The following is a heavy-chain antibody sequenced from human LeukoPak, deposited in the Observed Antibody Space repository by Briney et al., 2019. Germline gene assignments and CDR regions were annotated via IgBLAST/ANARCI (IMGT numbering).Heavy chain of an antibody. CDR3: ARDVATISNWFDP. D-gene: IGHD5-24*01. V-gene: IGHV3-74*01. Sequence: GGSLRLSCAASGFTFSRYWMHWVRQTPGKGLIYISRINNDGSSANYADSVRGRFTISRDNAENTLYLQMNSLRAEDTAVYYCARDVATISNWFDPWGQGTLVTVSS. CDR1: GFTFSRYW. J-gene: IGHJ5*02. CDR2: INNDGSSA.